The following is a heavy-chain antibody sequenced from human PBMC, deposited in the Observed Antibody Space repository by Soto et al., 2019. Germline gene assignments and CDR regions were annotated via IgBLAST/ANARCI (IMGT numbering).Heavy chain of an antibody. D-gene: IGHD2-8*01. CDR3: ARADIVLMVYATPHFDY. J-gene: IGHJ4*02. V-gene: IGHV4-39*01. CDR2: IYYSGST. CDR1: GGSISSSSYY. Sequence: QLQLQESGPGLVKPSETLSLTCTVSGGSISSSSYYWGWIRQPPGKGLEWIGSIYYSGSTYYNPSLKSRVTLSVDTSTNQFSLKLSSVTAADTAVYYCARADIVLMVYATPHFDYWGQGSLVTVSS.